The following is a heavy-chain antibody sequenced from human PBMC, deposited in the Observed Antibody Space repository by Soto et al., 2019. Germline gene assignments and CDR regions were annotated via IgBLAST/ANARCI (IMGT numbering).Heavy chain of an antibody. D-gene: IGHD4-17*01. CDR1: RGSISSYY. J-gene: IGHJ3*02. Sequence: ETLSLTCTLSRGSISSYYWSWIRQPPGKGLEWIGYIYYSGSTNYNPSLKSRVTISVDTSKNQCSLKLSYVTAADTDVYYCARALRAGDYGSAGKVAFDIWGQGTMVTVSS. CDR2: IYYSGST. CDR3: ARALRAGDYGSAGKVAFDI. V-gene: IGHV4-59*01.